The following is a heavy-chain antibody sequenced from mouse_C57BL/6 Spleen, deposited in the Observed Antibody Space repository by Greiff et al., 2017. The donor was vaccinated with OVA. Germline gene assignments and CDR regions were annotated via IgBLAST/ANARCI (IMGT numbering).Heavy chain of an antibody. D-gene: IGHD2-5*01. Sequence: VQLQQSGPELVKPGASVKISCKASGYTFTDYYMNWVKQSHGKSLEWIGDINPNNGGTSYNQKFKGKATLTVDKSSSTAYMELRSLTSEDSEVYYCARGYYSNYDYAMDDWGQGTSVTVSS. CDR2: INPNNGGT. J-gene: IGHJ4*01. V-gene: IGHV1-26*01. CDR3: ARGYYSNYDYAMDD. CDR1: GYTFTDYY.